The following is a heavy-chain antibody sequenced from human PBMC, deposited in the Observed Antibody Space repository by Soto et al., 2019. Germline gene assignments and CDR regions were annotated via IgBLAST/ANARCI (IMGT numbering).Heavy chain of an antibody. CDR2: IIPILGIA. CDR1: GGTFSSYT. D-gene: IGHD3-22*01. V-gene: IGHV1-69*04. CDR3: GREGWAYYDTGDYYYGMYV. Sequence: SVNVSCKASGGTFSSYTGSWVRQAPGQGLEWMGRIIPILGIANYAQKFQGRVTITADKSTSTAYMELSSLRSEDTAVYYCGREGWAYYDTGDYYYGMYVWGQGTTVTVSS. J-gene: IGHJ6*02.